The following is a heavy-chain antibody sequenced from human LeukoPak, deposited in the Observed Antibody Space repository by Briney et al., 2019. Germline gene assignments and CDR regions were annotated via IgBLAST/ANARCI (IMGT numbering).Heavy chain of an antibody. J-gene: IGHJ4*02. CDR3: ARDLGTSGWYTFFF. D-gene: IGHD6-19*01. CDR2: TYYSSKLYD. CDR1: GDSVSSKNGG. Sequence: SQTLSLTCAVSGDSVSSKNGGWNWIRQCQWRGLEWLGRTYYSSKLYDEYAYSVKGLVTISPDTSKNHFSLHVYSVTPEDTAVYYCARDLGTSGWYTFFFWGQGTLVTGSS. V-gene: IGHV6-1*01.